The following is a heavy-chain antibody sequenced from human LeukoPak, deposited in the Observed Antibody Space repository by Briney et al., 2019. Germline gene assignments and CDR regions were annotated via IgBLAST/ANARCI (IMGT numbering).Heavy chain of an antibody. V-gene: IGHV3-23*01. CDR2: ISGSGGST. J-gene: IGHJ4*02. CDR1: GFTFSSYA. Sequence: GGSLRLSCAASGFTFSSYAMSWVRQAPGKGLEWVSAISGSGGSTYYADSVKGRFTISRDNSKNTLYLQMNSPRAEDTAVYYCASMGVPTTVYYWGQGTLVTVSS. CDR3: ASMGVPTTVYY. D-gene: IGHD4-4*01.